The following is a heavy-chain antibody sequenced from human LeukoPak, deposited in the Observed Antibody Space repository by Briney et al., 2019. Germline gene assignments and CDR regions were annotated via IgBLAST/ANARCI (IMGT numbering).Heavy chain of an antibody. D-gene: IGHD5-18*01. CDR2: IYYSGST. J-gene: IGHJ4*02. V-gene: IGHV4-61*01. CDR3: ARGSRGYSYG. CDR1: GASVSSGSYY. Sequence: PSETLSLTCTVSGASVSSGSYYWSWIRQPPGKGLEWIGYIYYSGSTNYNPSLKSRVTISVDTSKNQFSLKLSSVTAADTAVYYCARGSRGYSYGWGQGTLVTVST.